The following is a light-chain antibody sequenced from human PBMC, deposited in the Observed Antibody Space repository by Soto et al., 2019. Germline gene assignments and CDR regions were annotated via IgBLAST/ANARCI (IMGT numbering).Light chain of an antibody. CDR1: QSINNN. CDR2: HTY. Sequence: ETVMPPSQATLSVSPGERAPLSVMASQSINNNLAWYQKKPGQAPRLLVYHTYTRATGIPDRFSGSGSGTEFTLTIRRLKSEDFAVYYCQKYNHWPQINVGKGKRLEIK. J-gene: IGKJ5*01. V-gene: IGKV3D-15*01. CDR3: QKYNHWPQIN.